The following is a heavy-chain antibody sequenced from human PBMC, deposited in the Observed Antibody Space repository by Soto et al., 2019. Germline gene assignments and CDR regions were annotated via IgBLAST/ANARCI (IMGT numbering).Heavy chain of an antibody. V-gene: IGHV4-4*02. D-gene: IGHD1-1*01. Sequence: QVQLQESGPGLVKPSGTLSLTCTVSGGSISSHNWWIWVRQPPGKGLEWIGEIYHSGITNYNPSLKSRISISADKSKNLFSLKLSSGTAADTAIYYCARDFDAWNPHYYYGMDVWGQGTTVAVSS. J-gene: IGHJ6*02. CDR1: GGSISSHNW. CDR2: IYHSGIT. CDR3: ARDFDAWNPHYYYGMDV.